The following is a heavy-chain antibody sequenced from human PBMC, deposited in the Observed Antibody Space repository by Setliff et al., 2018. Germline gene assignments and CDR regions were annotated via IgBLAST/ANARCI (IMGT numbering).Heavy chain of an antibody. D-gene: IGHD6-19*01. J-gene: IGHJ4*02. Sequence: PGGSLRLSCAASGFTFSDYYVSWIRQAPGKGLEWVSYISSSGSTIYYADSVKGRFIISRDNAKNSLYLQMNSLRAEDTAVYYCARGGYSSGWYGVNNYFDYWGQGTLVTVSS. CDR1: GFTFSDYY. CDR3: ARGGYSSGWYGVNNYFDY. CDR2: ISSSGSTI. V-gene: IGHV3-11*01.